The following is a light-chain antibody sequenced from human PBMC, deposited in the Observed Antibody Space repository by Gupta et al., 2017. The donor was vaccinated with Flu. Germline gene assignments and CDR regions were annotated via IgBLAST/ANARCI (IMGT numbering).Light chain of an antibody. CDR1: QTITSY. Sequence: DIQMTQSPPSLSASVGDRVTITCRASQTITSYLNWYQQKPGKAPKLLIYAASSLQSGVPSRFGGSGSGTDFTLTISSLQPEDFASYYCQQSYSTPWTFGQGTKVESK. CDR3: QQSYSTPWT. J-gene: IGKJ1*01. V-gene: IGKV1-39*01. CDR2: AAS.